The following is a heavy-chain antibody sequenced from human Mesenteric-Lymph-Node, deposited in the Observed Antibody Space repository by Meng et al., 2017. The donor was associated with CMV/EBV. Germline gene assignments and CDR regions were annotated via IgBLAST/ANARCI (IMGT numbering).Heavy chain of an antibody. CDR3: ARRRYCSSTSCYTWRHWYGMDV. CDR2: INPSGGST. V-gene: IGHV1-46*01. D-gene: IGHD2-2*02. J-gene: IGHJ6*02. CDR1: YY. Sequence: YYRHWVRQAPGQGLEWMGIINPSGGSTSYAQKFQGRVTMTRDTSTSTVYMELSSLRSEDTAVYYCARRRYCSSTSCYTWRHWYGMDVWGQGTTVTVSS.